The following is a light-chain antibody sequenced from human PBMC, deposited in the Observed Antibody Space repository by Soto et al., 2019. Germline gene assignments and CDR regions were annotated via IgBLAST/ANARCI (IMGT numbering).Light chain of an antibody. CDR3: LQNYRSPWT. CDR1: QAIGND. J-gene: IGKJ1*01. CDR2: AAS. Sequence: AIQMTQSPSSLSASVGDRVTITCRASQAIGNDLGWYQQIPGKAPKLLIYAASRLHSGVPSNFSGSGSGSDFTHTISSLQPEDFATYYCLQNYRSPWTFGQGTKVELK. V-gene: IGKV1-6*01.